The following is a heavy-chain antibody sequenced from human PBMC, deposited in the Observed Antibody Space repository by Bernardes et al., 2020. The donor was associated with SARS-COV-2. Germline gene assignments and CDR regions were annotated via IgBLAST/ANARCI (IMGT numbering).Heavy chain of an antibody. J-gene: IGHJ4*02. D-gene: IGHD4-17*01. CDR1: GGSISTYI. V-gene: IGHV1-69*13. CDR3: ARGPNGDNFVGVDY. CDR2: IIPVFGTA. Sequence: SVKVSCKASGGSISTYITSWVRQAPGQGLEWMGGIIPVFGTANYAQRFQGRVTITADESTSTVYMELSSLRSDDMAVYYCARGPNGDNFVGVDYWGQGTLVTVSS.